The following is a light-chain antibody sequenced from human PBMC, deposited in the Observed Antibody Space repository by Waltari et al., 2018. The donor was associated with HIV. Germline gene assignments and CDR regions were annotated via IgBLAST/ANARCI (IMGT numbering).Light chain of an antibody. V-gene: IGKV2-28*01. CDR3: MQSLQSPWT. J-gene: IGKJ1*01. CDR1: QSLLHSNGNNY. Sequence: IVMTQSPVSLPVIIGEPASISCRSSQSLLHSNGNNYLEWYVQKPGRSPQRLMYLSSNRASGVPDRLSGSGSGTDFTLRISRVAAEDVGVYYCMQSLQSPWTFGQETKV. CDR2: LSS.